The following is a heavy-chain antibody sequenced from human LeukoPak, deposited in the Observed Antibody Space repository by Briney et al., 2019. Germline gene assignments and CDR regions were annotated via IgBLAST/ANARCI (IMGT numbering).Heavy chain of an antibody. Sequence: PGGSLRLSCAASGFTFSNYGMHWVRQAPGKGLEWVAFIRYDGSNKYYADSVKGRFTISRDNSKNTLYLQMNSLRAEDTAVYYCAKDREWELLYYFHYWGQGTLVTVSS. V-gene: IGHV3-30*02. CDR2: IRYDGSNK. CDR3: AKDREWELLYYFHY. J-gene: IGHJ4*02. CDR1: GFTFSNYG. D-gene: IGHD1-26*01.